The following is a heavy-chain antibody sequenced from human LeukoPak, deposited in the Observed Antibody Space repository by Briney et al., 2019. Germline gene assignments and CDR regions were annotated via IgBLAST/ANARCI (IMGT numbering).Heavy chain of an antibody. V-gene: IGHV4-39*07. J-gene: IGHJ6*03. CDR2: IYHSGST. Sequence: PSETLSLTCAVSGGSISSGGYSWSWIRQPPGKGLEWIGSIYHSGSTYYNPSLKSRVTISVDTSKNQFSLKLSSVTAADTAVYYCARGPRRYPQYYYYYMDVWGKGTTVTVSS. CDR3: ARGPRRYPQYYYYYMDV. CDR1: GGSISSGGYS. D-gene: IGHD1-14*01.